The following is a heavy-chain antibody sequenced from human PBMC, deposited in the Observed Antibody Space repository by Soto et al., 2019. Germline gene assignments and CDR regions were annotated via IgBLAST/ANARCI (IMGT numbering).Heavy chain of an antibody. Sequence: PSETLSLTCTVSGAPITINYWSWIRQAPGKGLEWIGYINYSGGTTYNPSLKSRVTMSVDTSKNQFSLRMISVTAADTAMYFCVIILYQLPSSVVLLDFCGQGTTV. CDR2: INYSGGT. CDR1: GAPITINY. V-gene: IGHV4-59*12. J-gene: IGHJ6*02. CDR3: VIILYQLPSSVVLLDF. D-gene: IGHD2-15*01.